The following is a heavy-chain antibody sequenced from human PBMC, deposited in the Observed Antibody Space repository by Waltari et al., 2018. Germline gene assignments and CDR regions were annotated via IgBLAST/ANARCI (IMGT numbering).Heavy chain of an antibody. CDR3: AREFVRVRPFFDY. CDR1: GFTFSSYW. J-gene: IGHJ4*02. Sequence: EVQLVESGGGLVQPGGSLRLSCAASGFTFSSYWMSWVRQAPGKGLEWVANIKQDGSEKYYVDSVKGRFTISRDNAKNSLYLQMNSLRAEDTAVYYCAREFVRVRPFFDYWGQGTLVTVSS. D-gene: IGHD1-1*01. V-gene: IGHV3-7*01. CDR2: IKQDGSEK.